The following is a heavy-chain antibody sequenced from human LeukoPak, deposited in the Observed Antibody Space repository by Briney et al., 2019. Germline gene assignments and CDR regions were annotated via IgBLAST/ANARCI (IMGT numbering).Heavy chain of an antibody. V-gene: IGHV1-69*13. D-gene: IGHD1-1*01. CDR3: ARPSQYYSRSWNDHYHYMGV. Sequence: SVKVSCKASGGTFSTDSISWVRQAPGQGLEWMGGIVPIFATGNYAQKFQGRLTITADESSSTAYMELSSLRSEDTAVYYCARPSQYYSRSWNDHYHYMGVWGKGTTVTVSS. CDR2: IVPIFATG. CDR1: GGTFSTDS. J-gene: IGHJ6*03.